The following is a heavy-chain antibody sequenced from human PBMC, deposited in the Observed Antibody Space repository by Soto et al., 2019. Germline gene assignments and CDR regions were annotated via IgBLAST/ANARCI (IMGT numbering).Heavy chain of an antibody. CDR1: GFNFSIYA. J-gene: IGHJ3*02. CDR3: ARAQYLADDAFDI. V-gene: IGHV3-30-3*01. Sequence: GGSLRLSCAASGFNFSIYAMHWVRQAPGKGLDWVGVISYDGSQHYYADSVKGRFTISRDNAKNTLYLQMNSLRADDTAVYYCARAQYLADDAFDIWGQGAMVTVSS. CDR2: ISYDGSQH. D-gene: IGHD2-2*01.